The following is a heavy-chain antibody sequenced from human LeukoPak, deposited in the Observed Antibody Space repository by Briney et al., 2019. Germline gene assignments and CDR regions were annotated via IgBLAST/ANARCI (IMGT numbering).Heavy chain of an antibody. V-gene: IGHV3-33*01. D-gene: IGHD2-15*01. Sequence: GGSLRLSCAASRFTFSSYGMHWVRQAPGKGLEWVAVIWYDGSNKYYADSVKGRFTISRDNSKNTLYLQMNSLRAEDTAVYYCARTLGATPDDYWGQGTLVTVSS. CDR1: RFTFSSYG. CDR2: IWYDGSNK. CDR3: ARTLGATPDDY. J-gene: IGHJ4*02.